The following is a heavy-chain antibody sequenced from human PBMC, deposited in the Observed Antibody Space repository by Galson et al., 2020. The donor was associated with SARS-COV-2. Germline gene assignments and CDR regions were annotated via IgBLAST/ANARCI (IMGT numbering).Heavy chain of an antibody. CDR3: ARERFFDWPYAFDF. V-gene: IGHV3-7*03. CDR1: GFTFSGFW. J-gene: IGHJ3*01. D-gene: IGHD3-9*01. CDR2: INQDGTEK. Sequence: GGSLRLSCTASGFTFSGFWMSWFRQAPGKGLEWVANINQDGTEKHYGASVKGRFTISRDNAKNSLFLQMNSLRAGDTAVYYCARERFFDWPYAFDFWGQGTMVTVSS.